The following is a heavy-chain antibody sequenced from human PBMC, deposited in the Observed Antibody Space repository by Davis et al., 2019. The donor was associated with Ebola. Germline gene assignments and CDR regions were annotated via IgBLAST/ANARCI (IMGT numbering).Heavy chain of an antibody. Sequence: PGGSLRLSCAASGFTFSSYWMSWVRQAPGKGLEWVANIKQDGSEKYYVDSVKGRFTISRDNSKNTLYLQMNSLRAEDTAVYYCAKGEYDFRLDYWGQGTLVTVSS. CDR3: AKGEYDFRLDY. V-gene: IGHV3-7*03. J-gene: IGHJ4*02. CDR1: GFTFSSYW. D-gene: IGHD3-3*01. CDR2: IKQDGSEK.